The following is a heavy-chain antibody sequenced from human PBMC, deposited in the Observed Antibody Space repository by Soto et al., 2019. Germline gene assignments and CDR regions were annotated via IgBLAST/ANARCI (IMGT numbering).Heavy chain of an antibody. J-gene: IGHJ4*02. CDR3: AGDCSGGSCSNY. Sequence: ESGGGVVQPGRSLRLSCAASGFTFSSYAMHWVRQAPGKGLEWVAVISYDGSNKYYAESVKGRFTISRDNSKNTLYLQMNSLRAEDTAVYYCAGDCSGGSCSNYWGQGTLVTVSS. D-gene: IGHD2-15*01. V-gene: IGHV3-30-3*01. CDR2: ISYDGSNK. CDR1: GFTFSSYA.